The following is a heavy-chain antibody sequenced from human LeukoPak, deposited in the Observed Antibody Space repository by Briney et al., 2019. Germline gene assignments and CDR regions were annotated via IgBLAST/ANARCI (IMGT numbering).Heavy chain of an antibody. CDR1: GGSISGGSYY. D-gene: IGHD1-26*01. V-gene: IGHV4-61*02. J-gene: IGHJ4*02. Sequence: SETLSLTCTVSGGSISGGSYYWSWIRQPAGKGLEWIGRIYTSGSTNYNPSLRSRVTISLDTTKNQFSLKLTSVTPADTAVYYCARGIVDMATSFGYWGQGTLVTVSS. CDR2: IYTSGST. CDR3: ARGIVDMATSFGY.